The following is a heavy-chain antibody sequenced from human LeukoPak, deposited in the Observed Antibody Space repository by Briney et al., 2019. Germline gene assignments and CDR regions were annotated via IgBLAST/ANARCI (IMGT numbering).Heavy chain of an antibody. D-gene: IGHD2-2*01. J-gene: IGHJ4*02. CDR3: ARETLDCSSTSCYQGLDY. Sequence: SETLSLTCTVSGGSISSYYWSWIRQPPGKGLEWIGYIYYSGSTYYNPSLKSRVTISVDTSKNQFSLKLSSVTAADTAVYYCARETLDCSSTSCYQGLDYWGQGTLVTVSS. CDR2: IYYSGST. V-gene: IGHV4-59*12. CDR1: GGSISSYY.